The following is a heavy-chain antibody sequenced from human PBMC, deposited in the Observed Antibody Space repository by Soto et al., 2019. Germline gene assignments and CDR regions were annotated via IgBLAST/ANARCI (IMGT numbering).Heavy chain of an antibody. CDR3: AAKLGTTHYFDF. CDR2: IYHTGST. J-gene: IGHJ4*02. V-gene: IGHV4-31*03. Sequence: TSETLSLTCSVSGDPVSSRSYYWTWVRQHPVKGLEWIGYIYHTGSTYYNPSLQSRLIMSIDTSKNQFSLHLYSVTAADTAVYFCAAKLGTTHYFDFWGQGSLVTVSS. CDR1: GDPVSSRSYY. D-gene: IGHD7-27*01.